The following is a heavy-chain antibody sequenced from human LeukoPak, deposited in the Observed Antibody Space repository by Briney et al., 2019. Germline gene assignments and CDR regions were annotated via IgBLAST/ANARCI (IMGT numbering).Heavy chain of an antibody. J-gene: IGHJ6*03. CDR3: ARDNVLMVYAAQHDYYYMDV. V-gene: IGHV1-2*02. D-gene: IGHD2-8*01. CDR2: INPNSGGT. Sequence: ASVKVSCKASGYTFTGYYMHWVRQAPGQGLEWMGWINPNSGGTNYAQKFQGRDTMTRDTSISTAYMELSRLRSDDTAVYYCARDNVLMVYAAQHDYYYMDVWGKGTTVTVSS. CDR1: GYTFTGYY.